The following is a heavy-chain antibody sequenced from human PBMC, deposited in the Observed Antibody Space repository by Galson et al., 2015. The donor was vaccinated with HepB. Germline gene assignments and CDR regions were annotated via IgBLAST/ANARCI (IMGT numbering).Heavy chain of an antibody. Sequence: LRLSCAASGFPFSTYAMNWVRQAPGKGLEWVSSISGSGSSTYYADSVKGRFTISRDISENTLYLQMKSLKAEDTAVYYCAKGLNMDYYYYMDVWGKGTTVIVSS. CDR1: GFPFSTYA. CDR3: AKGLNMDYYYYMDV. CDR2: ISGSGSST. V-gene: IGHV3-23*01. D-gene: IGHD2/OR15-2a*01. J-gene: IGHJ6*03.